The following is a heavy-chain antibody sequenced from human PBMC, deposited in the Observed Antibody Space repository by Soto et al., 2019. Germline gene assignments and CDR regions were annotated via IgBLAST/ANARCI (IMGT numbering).Heavy chain of an antibody. CDR1: GYTFTSNT. J-gene: IGHJ4*01. CDR2: ISAGSGIT. CDR3: ARDVSSALDY. Sequence: QVQLVQCEAEVKSPGASVKISCKASGYTFTSNTIHWLRQAPGQRPEWVGWISAGSGITKYSQKSQGRVSITRDTSASTAYMELSGLASEDTAVYYCARDVSSALDYWGQGTLVTVSS. D-gene: IGHD6-6*01. V-gene: IGHV1-3*01.